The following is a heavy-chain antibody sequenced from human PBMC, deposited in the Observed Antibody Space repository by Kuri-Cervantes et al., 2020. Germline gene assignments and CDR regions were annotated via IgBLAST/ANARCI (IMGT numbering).Heavy chain of an antibody. CDR3: ATGVGATGY. D-gene: IGHD1-26*01. J-gene: IGHJ4*02. Sequence: SLKISCAASGFTFDDHAMHWVRQAPGKGLEWVSGISWNSGSIGYADSVKGRFTISRDNAKNTLYLQMNSLRAEDTAVYYCATGVGATGYWGQGTLVTVSS. V-gene: IGHV3-9*01. CDR2: ISWNSGSI. CDR1: GFTFDDHA.